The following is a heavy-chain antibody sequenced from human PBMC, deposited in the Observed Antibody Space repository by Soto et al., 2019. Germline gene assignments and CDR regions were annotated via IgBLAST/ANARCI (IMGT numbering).Heavy chain of an antibody. D-gene: IGHD3-22*01. CDR2: ISSSSSTI. Sequence: PGGSLRLSCAASGCTFSSYSVNWGRQAPGEGLEWVSYISSSSSTIYYADSVKGRFTISRDNAKNSLYLQMNSLRDEDTAVYYCAREYYYDSSGFPSLDYWGQGTLVTVSS. CDR3: AREYYYDSSGFPSLDY. J-gene: IGHJ4*02. CDR1: GCTFSSYS. V-gene: IGHV3-48*02.